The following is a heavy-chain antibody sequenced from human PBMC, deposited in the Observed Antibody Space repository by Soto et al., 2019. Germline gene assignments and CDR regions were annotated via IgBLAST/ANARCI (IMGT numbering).Heavy chain of an antibody. Sequence: EVQLVESGGGLVKPGGSLRLSCAASGFTFSTYSMNWVRQAPGKGLEWVSSISSSSSYIYYADSVEGRFTVSRDNAKNSLYLQMNSLRAEDTAVYYCARDDVTLYTTAWYSDYWGQGTLVTVSS. CDR3: ARDDVTLYTTAWYSDY. CDR1: GFTFSTYS. J-gene: IGHJ4*02. D-gene: IGHD6-19*01. V-gene: IGHV3-21*01. CDR2: ISSSSSYI.